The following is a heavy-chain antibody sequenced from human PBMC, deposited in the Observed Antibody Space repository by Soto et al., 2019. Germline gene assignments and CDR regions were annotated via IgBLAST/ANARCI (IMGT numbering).Heavy chain of an antibody. CDR3: ARGGSSYTPPNYDY. CDR2: ITPYSSNT. J-gene: IGHJ4*02. Sequence: ASVRVSCEASRYTSTDSGITGVRQALGQGLEWMGWITPYSSNTNYAQKLQGRVTMTADTSTNTAYMELRSLTSDDTGVYYCARGGSSYTPPNYDYWGQGTLVTVSS. CDR1: RYTSTDSG. V-gene: IGHV1-18*01. D-gene: IGHD2-15*01.